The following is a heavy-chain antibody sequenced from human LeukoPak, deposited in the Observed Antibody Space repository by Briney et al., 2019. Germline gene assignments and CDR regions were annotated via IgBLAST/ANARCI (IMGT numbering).Heavy chain of an antibody. D-gene: IGHD3-22*01. V-gene: IGHV3-21*01. CDR3: ATGKHYYDSSGYYFYYFDY. Sequence: GGSLRLSCAASGFTFSSYSMNWVRQAPGKGLEWVSSISSSSSNIYYADSVKGRFTISRDNAKNSLYLQMNSLRAEDTAVYYCATGKHYYDSSGYYFYYFDYWGQGTLVTVSS. CDR1: GFTFSSYS. J-gene: IGHJ4*02. CDR2: ISSSSSNI.